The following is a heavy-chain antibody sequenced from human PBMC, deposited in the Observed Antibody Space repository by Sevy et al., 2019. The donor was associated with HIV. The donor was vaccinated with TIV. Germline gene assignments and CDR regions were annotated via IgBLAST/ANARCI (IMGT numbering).Heavy chain of an antibody. J-gene: IGHJ5*02. CDR2: IWHDGSNK. D-gene: IGHD4-4*01. V-gene: IGHV3-30*02. CDR3: ARETDNSSRWLDP. CDR1: GFTFNFHG. Sequence: GGSLRLSCAASGFTFNFHGMHWVRQAPGKGLEWVAFIWHDGSNKYMADSVKGRFTISRDNSKNTLFLQMNSLTVEDTSCYYCARETDNSSRWLDPWGQGTLVTVSS.